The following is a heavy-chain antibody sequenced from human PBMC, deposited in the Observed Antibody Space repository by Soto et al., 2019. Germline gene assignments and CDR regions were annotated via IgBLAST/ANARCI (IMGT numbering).Heavy chain of an antibody. Sequence: ASVKVSCKASGYTFIDYYIHWVRQAPGQGLEWVGWISPRSGGTNYAQQFEGRVTMTRDTSISTAYMELTSLTSDDTAVYYCAKGGAIVAAGTRVYLYNAMDVWGQGTTVTVSS. V-gene: IGHV1-2*02. J-gene: IGHJ6*02. CDR3: AKGGAIVAAGTRVYLYNAMDV. D-gene: IGHD1-26*01. CDR2: ISPRSGGT. CDR1: GYTFIDYY.